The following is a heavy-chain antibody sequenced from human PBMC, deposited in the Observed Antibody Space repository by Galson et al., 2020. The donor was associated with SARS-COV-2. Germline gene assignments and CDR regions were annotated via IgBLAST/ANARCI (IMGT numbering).Heavy chain of an antibody. J-gene: IGHJ6*02. Sequence: GGSLRLSCAASGFIFGDYGMSWVRQAPGKGLEWVSGINWSGGTTVYGDPVKGRFTISRDNAKNSLYLQMDSLRGEDTALYYCARKDYDGSGSDVWGQGTTVTVS. D-gene: IGHD3-10*01. CDR1: GFIFGDYG. V-gene: IGHV3-20*04. CDR2: INWSGGTT. CDR3: ARKDYDGSGSDV.